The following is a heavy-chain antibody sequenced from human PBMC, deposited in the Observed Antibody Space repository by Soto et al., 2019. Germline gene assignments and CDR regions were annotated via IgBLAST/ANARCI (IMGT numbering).Heavy chain of an antibody. CDR1: GFTFSSYA. V-gene: IGHV3-23*01. J-gene: IGHJ4*02. D-gene: IGHD3-22*01. CDR3: AKDPSYYYDSCGYSDY. Sequence: EVQLLESGGGLVQPGGSLRLSCAASGFTFSSYAMKWVRQAPGKGLEWVSTISGGGGSTYYADSVRGRSTISRDNSKNTRYLQMNSLSAGDTALYYCAKDPSYYYDSCGYSDYWGQGTLVTVSS. CDR2: ISGGGGST.